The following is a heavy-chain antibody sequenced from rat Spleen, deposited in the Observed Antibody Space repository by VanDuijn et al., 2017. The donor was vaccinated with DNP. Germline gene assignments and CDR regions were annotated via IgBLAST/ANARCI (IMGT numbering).Heavy chain of an antibody. CDR2: MWYDGDT. V-gene: IGHV2-34*01. Sequence: QVQLKESGPGLVQPSETLSLTCTVSGFSLTSYSVSWVRQPSGKGPEWMGRMWYDGDTAYNSALKSRLSISRDTSKNQVFLKMNSLQTEDTAIYYCTRDGPSYYSSHISFAYWGQGTLVTVSS. J-gene: IGHJ3*01. CDR3: TRDGPSYYSSHISFAY. CDR1: GFSLTSYS. D-gene: IGHD1-2*01.